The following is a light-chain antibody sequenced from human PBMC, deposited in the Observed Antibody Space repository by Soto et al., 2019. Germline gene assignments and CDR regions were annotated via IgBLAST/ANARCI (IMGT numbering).Light chain of an antibody. CDR2: AAT. CDR3: QQYGDSPLA. Sequence: EIVLTQSPGTLSLSPGERATLSCRASQSIYINSLAWYQHKRGQAPRLLIYAATVRATAVPDRFNGSGSGTDFALTISRLQPEDSAMYYFQQYGDSPLAFGPGTKRDVK. V-gene: IGKV3-20*01. J-gene: IGKJ3*01. CDR1: QSIYINS.